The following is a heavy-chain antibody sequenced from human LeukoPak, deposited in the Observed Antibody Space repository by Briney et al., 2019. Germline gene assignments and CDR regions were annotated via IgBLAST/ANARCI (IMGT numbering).Heavy chain of an antibody. CDR2: INPSGGST. J-gene: IGHJ4*02. CDR3: ARAVTYDFWSGYYRN. Sequence: ASVKVSCKASGYTFTSYYMHWVRQAPGQGLEWMGIINPSGGSTSYAQKFQGRVTMTRDRSTSTVYMELSSLRSEDTAVYYCARAVTYDFWSGYYRNWGQGTLVTVSS. V-gene: IGHV1-46*01. D-gene: IGHD3-3*01. CDR1: GYTFTSYY.